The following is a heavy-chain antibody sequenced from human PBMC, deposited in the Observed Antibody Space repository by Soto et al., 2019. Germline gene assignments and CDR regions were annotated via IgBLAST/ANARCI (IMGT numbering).Heavy chain of an antibody. CDR1: GFTFSSYW. CDR3: ARDGGSRVVDY. CDR2: IKEDGSEK. V-gene: IGHV3-7*05. D-gene: IGHD3-16*01. Sequence: ESGGGLVPPGGSLRLSCAASGFTFSSYWMSWVRQAPGIGLEWVANIKEDGSEKYYVDSVKGRFTISRDNAKSSLYLQMNSLRAEDTAVYYCARDGGSRVVDYWGQGTLVTVSS. J-gene: IGHJ4*02.